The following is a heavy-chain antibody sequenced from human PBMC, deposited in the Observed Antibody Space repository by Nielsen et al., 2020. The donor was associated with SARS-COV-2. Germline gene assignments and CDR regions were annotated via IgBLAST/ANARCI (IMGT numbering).Heavy chain of an antibody. J-gene: IGHJ2*01. CDR2: INHSGST. D-gene: IGHD3-10*01. V-gene: IGHV4-34*01. CDR3: ARAYQLRDSSKRHPNQKRSKLSLQQSNWYFDL. CDR1: GGSFSGYY. Sequence: SETLSLTCAVYGGSFSGYYWSWIRQPPGKGLEWIGEINHSGSTNYNPSLKSRVTISVDTSKNQFSLKLSSVTAADTAVYYCARAYQLRDSSKRHPNQKRSKLSLQQSNWYFDLWGRGTLVTVSS.